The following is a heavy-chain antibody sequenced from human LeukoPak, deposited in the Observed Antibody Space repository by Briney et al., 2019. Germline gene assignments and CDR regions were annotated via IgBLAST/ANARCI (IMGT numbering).Heavy chain of an antibody. V-gene: IGHV4-59*08. CDR3: ARHVLGGWELTD. D-gene: IGHD1-26*01. Sequence: KASETLSLTCAVSGGSINGYYWSWIRQSPGKGLDWIGYIYYSGSTTNNPSLKSRVTMSVDTSKNLFSLRLSSVTAADTAVYYCARHVLGGWELTDWGQGTLVTVSS. CDR1: GGSINGYY. J-gene: IGHJ4*02. CDR2: IYYSGST.